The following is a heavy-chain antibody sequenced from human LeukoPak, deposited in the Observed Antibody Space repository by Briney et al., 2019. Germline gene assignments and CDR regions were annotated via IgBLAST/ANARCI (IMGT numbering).Heavy chain of an antibody. Sequence: GGSLRLSCAASGFTFSSYAMSWVRQAPGKGLEWVSAISGSGGSTYYADSVEGRFTISRDNSKNTLYLQMNSLRAEDTAVYYCATDTVSYYYGMDVWGQGTTVTVSS. V-gene: IGHV3-23*01. CDR3: ATDTVSYYYGMDV. J-gene: IGHJ6*02. CDR1: GFTFSSYA. D-gene: IGHD4-11*01. CDR2: ISGSGGST.